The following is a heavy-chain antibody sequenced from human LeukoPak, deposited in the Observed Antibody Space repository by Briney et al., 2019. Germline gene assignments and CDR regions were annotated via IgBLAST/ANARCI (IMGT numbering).Heavy chain of an antibody. CDR3: ARGGIAAACFDP. V-gene: IGHV4-34*01. Sequence: SETLSLTCAVYGGSFSGYYWSWIRQPPGKGLEWIGEINHSGSTNYNPSLKSRVTISVDTSKDQFSLKLSSVTAADTAVYYCARGGIAAACFDPWGQGTLVTVSS. CDR1: GGSFSGYY. D-gene: IGHD6-13*01. J-gene: IGHJ5*02. CDR2: INHSGST.